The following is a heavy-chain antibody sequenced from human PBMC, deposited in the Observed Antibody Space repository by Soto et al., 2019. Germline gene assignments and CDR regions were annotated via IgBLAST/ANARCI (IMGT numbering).Heavy chain of an antibody. CDR3: AKDLVRFLEWSYSGKYGMDV. Sequence: HPGGSLRLSCAASGFTFSSYAMSWVRQAPGKGLEWVSAISGSGGSTYYADSVKGRFTISRDNSKNTLYLQMNSLRAEDTAVYYCAKDLVRFLEWSYSGKYGMDVWGQGTTVTVSS. D-gene: IGHD3-3*01. CDR2: ISGSGGST. J-gene: IGHJ6*02. CDR1: GFTFSSYA. V-gene: IGHV3-23*01.